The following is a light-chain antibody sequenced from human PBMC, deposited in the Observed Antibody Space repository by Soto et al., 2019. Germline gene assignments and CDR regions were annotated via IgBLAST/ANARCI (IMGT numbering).Light chain of an antibody. CDR2: GAF. CDR3: QQYHDWPLT. Sequence: EIVMTQSPATLSMFPGERATLSCRASPSVSSDLGWYQQKPGQAPRLLIHGAFIRAAGVPARFSGSGSGTEVTITISSLQSEDSAVYYCQQYHDWPLTFGGGTKVEIQ. CDR1: PSVSSD. J-gene: IGKJ4*01. V-gene: IGKV3-15*01.